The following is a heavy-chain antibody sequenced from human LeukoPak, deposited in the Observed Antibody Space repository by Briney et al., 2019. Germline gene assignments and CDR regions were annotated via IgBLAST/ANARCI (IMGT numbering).Heavy chain of an antibody. D-gene: IGHD2-21*02. V-gene: IGHV3-7*01. CDR2: INPDGRDT. CDR3: TSWGDTTAEYFQR. J-gene: IGHJ1*01. CDR1: GFTFSNAW. Sequence: GGSLRLSCATSGFTFSNAWMNWVRQAPGKGLEWVAHINPDGRDTYYVDSVKGRFTISRDNAQNSMYLQMNSLGVEDTAVYYCTSWGDTTAEYFQRWGQGTLVTVSS.